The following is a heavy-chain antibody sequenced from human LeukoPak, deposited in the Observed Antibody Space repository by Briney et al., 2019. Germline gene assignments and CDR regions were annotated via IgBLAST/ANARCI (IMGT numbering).Heavy chain of an antibody. J-gene: IGHJ5*02. V-gene: IGHV1-18*01. D-gene: IGHD6-19*01. CDR3: ARGIAVAGTGWFDP. CDR1: GYTFTSYG. CDR2: ISAYNGNT. Sequence: GASVKVSCKASGYTFTSYGISWVRQAPGQGLEGMGWISAYNGNTNYAQKLQGRVTMTTDTSTSTAYMELRSLRSDDTAVYYCARGIAVAGTGWFDPWGQGTLVTVSS.